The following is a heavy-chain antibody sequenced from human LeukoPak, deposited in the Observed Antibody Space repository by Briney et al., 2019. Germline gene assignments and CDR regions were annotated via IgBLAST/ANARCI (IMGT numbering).Heavy chain of an antibody. CDR2: INHSGST. D-gene: IGHD3-22*01. V-gene: IGHV4-34*01. Sequence: SETLSLTCAVYGGSFSGYYWSWIRQPPGKGLEWIGEINHSGSTNYNPSLKSRVTISVDTSKNQFSLKLSSVTAADTAVYYCATDPPSSGYGYWGQGTLVTVSS. J-gene: IGHJ4*02. CDR1: GGSFSGYY. CDR3: ATDPPSSGYGY.